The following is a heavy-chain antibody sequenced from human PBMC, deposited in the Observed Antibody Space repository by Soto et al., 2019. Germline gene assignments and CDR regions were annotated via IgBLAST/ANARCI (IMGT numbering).Heavy chain of an antibody. CDR3: TTAQYYYGGDY. CDR2: IKSKTDGGTT. CDR1: GFTFSNAW. Sequence: EVQLVESGGGLVKPGGSLRLSCAASGFTFSNAWMSWVRQAPGKGLEWVGRIKSKTDGGTTDYAAPVKGRFTISRDDSNNPLNLPMDSLNTADTAVYYWTTAQYYYGGDYWGQGTLVTVSS. V-gene: IGHV3-15*01. J-gene: IGHJ4*02. D-gene: IGHD3-10*01.